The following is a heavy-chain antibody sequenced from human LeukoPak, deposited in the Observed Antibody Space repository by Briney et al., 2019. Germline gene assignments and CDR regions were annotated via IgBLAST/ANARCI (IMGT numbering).Heavy chain of an antibody. Sequence: GSLRLSCAASGFTFSSYAMSWVRQPPGKGLEWIGEIYHSGSTNYNPSLKSRVTISVDKSKNQFSLKLSSVTAADTAVYYCARGLHSLFDYWGQGTLVTVSS. CDR3: ARGLHSLFDY. V-gene: IGHV4-4*02. CDR1: GFTFSSYAM. D-gene: IGHD5-24*01. J-gene: IGHJ4*02. CDR2: IYHSGST.